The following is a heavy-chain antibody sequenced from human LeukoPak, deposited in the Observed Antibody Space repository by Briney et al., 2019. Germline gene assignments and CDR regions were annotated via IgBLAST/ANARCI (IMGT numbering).Heavy chain of an antibody. J-gene: IGHJ4*02. D-gene: IGHD3-10*01. Sequence: GGSLRLSCAASGFTFSSYAMSWVRQAPGKGLEWVSAISGSGGSTNYADSVKGRFTISRDNAKNSLYLQMNSLRAEDTAIYYCARGARFFGSGSYDYWGQGTLVTVSS. CDR3: ARGARFFGSGSYDY. CDR1: GFTFSSYA. CDR2: ISGSGGST. V-gene: IGHV3-23*01.